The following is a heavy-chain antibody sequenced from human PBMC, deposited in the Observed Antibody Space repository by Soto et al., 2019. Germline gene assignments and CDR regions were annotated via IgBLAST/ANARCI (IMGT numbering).Heavy chain of an antibody. V-gene: IGHV4-34*01. CDR1: GGSFSGYY. D-gene: IGHD3-10*01. Sequence: PSETLSLTCAVYGGSFSGYYWSWIRQPPGKGLEWIGEINHSGSTNYNPSLKSRVTISVDTSKNQFSLKLSSVTAADTAVYYCARDWLRYYGSGSHNWFDPWGQGTLVTVSS. J-gene: IGHJ5*02. CDR3: ARDWLRYYGSGSHNWFDP. CDR2: INHSGST.